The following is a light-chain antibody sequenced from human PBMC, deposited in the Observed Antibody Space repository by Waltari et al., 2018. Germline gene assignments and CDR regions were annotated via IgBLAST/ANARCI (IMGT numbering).Light chain of an antibody. J-gene: IGLJ3*02. Sequence: HELTQSPSVSVSPGQTARVTCSGDALTDSFTYWYQQKSGQAPVLILYKDSERPSGIPERFAGSSSGATVTLTISGVQAEEEADYYCQAADSDGSWVFGGGTKLTVL. V-gene: IGLV3-25*02. CDR3: QAADSDGSWV. CDR2: KDS. CDR1: ALTDSF.